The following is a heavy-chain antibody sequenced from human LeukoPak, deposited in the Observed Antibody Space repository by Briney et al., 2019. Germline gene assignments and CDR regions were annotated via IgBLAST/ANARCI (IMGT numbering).Heavy chain of an antibody. V-gene: IGHV1-2*02. CDR3: AILTHSTVTQQYHFDY. Sequence: ASVKVSCKASGYTFTGYYMHWVRQAPGQGLEWMGWINPNSGGTNYAQKFQGRVTMTRDTSISTAYMELSRLRSDDTAVYYCAILTHSTVTQQYHFDYWGQGTLVTVSS. J-gene: IGHJ4*02. D-gene: IGHD4-17*01. CDR2: INPNSGGT. CDR1: GYTFTGYY.